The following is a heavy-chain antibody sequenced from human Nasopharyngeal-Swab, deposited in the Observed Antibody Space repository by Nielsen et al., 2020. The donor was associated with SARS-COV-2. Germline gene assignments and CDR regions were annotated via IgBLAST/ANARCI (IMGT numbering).Heavy chain of an antibody. CDR2: IDWDDDK. D-gene: IGHD3-16*01. CDR3: ARLNSLGVVFDY. J-gene: IGHJ4*02. CDR1: GFSLSTSGVG. Sequence: SGPTLVKPTETLRLTCTFSGFSLSTSGVGVGWIRQPPGKALEWLARIDWDDDKYYSTSLKTRLTISKDTSKNQVVLTMTNMDPVDTATYYCARLNSLGVVFDYWGQGTLVTVSS. V-gene: IGHV2-70*11.